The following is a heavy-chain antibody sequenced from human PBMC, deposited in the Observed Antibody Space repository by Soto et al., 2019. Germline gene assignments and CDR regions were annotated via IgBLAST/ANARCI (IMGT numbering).Heavy chain of an antibody. Sequence: QVLLVESGGGVVQPGRSLRLSCAASGFTFSSYARHWVRQAPGKGLEWVAAISYDGSEQYYPDSVKGRFTISRDNSKNTFMLQMNSLRADDTAMYYCAKDRMPEAAPWQEYLHYWGQGTLVTVSS. CDR1: GFTFSSYA. CDR2: ISYDGSEQ. D-gene: IGHD6-13*01. V-gene: IGHV3-30-3*01. J-gene: IGHJ1*01. CDR3: AKDRMPEAAPWQEYLHY.